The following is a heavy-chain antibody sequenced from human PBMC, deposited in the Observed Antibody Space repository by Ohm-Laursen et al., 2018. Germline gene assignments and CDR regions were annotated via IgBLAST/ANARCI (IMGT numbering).Heavy chain of an antibody. V-gene: IGHV1-18*01. Sequence: ASVKVSCKASGYTFTSYGISWVRQAPGQGLEWMGWISAYNGNTNCAQKLQGRVTMTTDTSTSAAYMELRSLRSDDTAVYYCARPRGGSGNYYLYYFDYWGQGTLVTVSS. D-gene: IGHD3-10*01. CDR2: ISAYNGNT. CDR1: GYTFTSYG. CDR3: ARPRGGSGNYYLYYFDY. J-gene: IGHJ4*02.